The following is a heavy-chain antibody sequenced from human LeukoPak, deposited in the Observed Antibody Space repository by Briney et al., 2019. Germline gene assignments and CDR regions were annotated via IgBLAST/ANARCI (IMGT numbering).Heavy chain of an antibody. CDR3: ARQYSSSSFFDY. CDR1: GGSISSYY. D-gene: IGHD6-6*01. J-gene: IGHJ4*02. CDR2: IYTSGST. V-gene: IGHV4-4*09. Sequence: SETLSLTCTVSGGSISSYYWSWIRQPPGKGLEWIGYIYTSGSTTYNPSLKSRVTISVDTSKNQFSLKLSSLTAADTAVYFCARQYSSSSFFDYWGQGTLVTVSS.